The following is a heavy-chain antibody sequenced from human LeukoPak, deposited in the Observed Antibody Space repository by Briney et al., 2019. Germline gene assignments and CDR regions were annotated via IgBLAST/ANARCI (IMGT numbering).Heavy chain of an antibody. CDR1: GFTFDDYA. Sequence: GGSLRLSCAASGFTFDDYAMHWVRQAPGKGLEWVAVIWYDGSNKYYADSVKGRFTISRDNSKNTLYLQMNSLRAEDTAVYYCARGGFLEWLLSNFDYWGQGTLVTVSS. D-gene: IGHD3-3*01. J-gene: IGHJ4*02. CDR3: ARGGFLEWLLSNFDY. V-gene: IGHV3-33*08. CDR2: IWYDGSNK.